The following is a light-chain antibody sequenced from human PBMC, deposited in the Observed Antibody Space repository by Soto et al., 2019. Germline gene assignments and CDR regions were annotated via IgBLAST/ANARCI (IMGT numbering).Light chain of an antibody. CDR3: CSYTSSSTLV. Sequence: QSALTQPASVFGSPGQSITMSCTGTSSDVGGYNYVSWYQQHPGKAPKLMIYDVSNRPSGVSNRFSGSKSGNTASLTISGLQAEDEADYYCCSYTSSSTLVFGGGTQLTVL. CDR2: DVS. CDR1: SSDVGGYNY. J-gene: IGLJ2*01. V-gene: IGLV2-14*01.